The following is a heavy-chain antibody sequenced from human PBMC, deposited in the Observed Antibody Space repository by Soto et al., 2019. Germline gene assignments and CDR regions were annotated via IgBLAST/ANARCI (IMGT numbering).Heavy chain of an antibody. D-gene: IGHD3-22*01. CDR2: IYHSGST. CDR3: ASVGSDYDNSGYYLP. V-gene: IGHV4-4*02. Sequence: SETLSLTCIVSGGSVSSSNWCSWVRQPPGKGLEWIGEIYHSGSTTYNPSLKSRATISVDKSENQFSLRLKSVTAADTAVYYCASVGSDYDNSGYYLPWGPGTLVTVSS. CDR1: GGSVSSSNW. J-gene: IGHJ5*02.